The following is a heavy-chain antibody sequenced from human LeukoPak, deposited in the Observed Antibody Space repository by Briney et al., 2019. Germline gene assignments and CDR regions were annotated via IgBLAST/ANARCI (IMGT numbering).Heavy chain of an antibody. Sequence: PGGSLRLSCAASGFTFSSYEMNWVRQAPGKGLEWVSYISSSGSTIYYADSVKGRFTISRDNAKNSLYLQMNSLRAEDTAVDYCARGPRDYYDSSGYYYYWGQGTLVTVSS. CDR3: ARGPRDYYDSSGYYYY. D-gene: IGHD3-22*01. V-gene: IGHV3-48*03. J-gene: IGHJ4*02. CDR1: GFTFSSYE. CDR2: ISSSGSTI.